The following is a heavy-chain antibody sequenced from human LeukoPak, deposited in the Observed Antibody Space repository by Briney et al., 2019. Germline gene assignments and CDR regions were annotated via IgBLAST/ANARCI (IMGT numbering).Heavy chain of an antibody. D-gene: IGHD6-13*01. V-gene: IGHV4-4*02. J-gene: IGHJ6*02. CDR3: ARDKQQLPYYYGLDV. CDR2: VHLDGRT. CDR1: GGSVTSTNW. Sequence: KTSETLSLTCDVSGGSVTSTNWWTWVRQPPGKGLEWIGEVHLDGRTNYNPSLKSRLIMSVDLPENHISLQLTSVTAADTAVYYCARDKQQLPYYYGLDVWGQGTTVTVSS.